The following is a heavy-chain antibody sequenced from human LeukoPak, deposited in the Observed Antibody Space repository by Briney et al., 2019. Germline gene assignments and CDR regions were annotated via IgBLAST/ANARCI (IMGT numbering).Heavy chain of an antibody. V-gene: IGHV4-39*01. Sequence: PSETLSLTCTVSGGPIFSSPFYWGWIRQPPGKGLEWIASVYYNGITYYNPSLKSRVTISVDTSKNQFALKVTSVTAADTAIYYCARLMTTVATGGQGTLVTVSS. J-gene: IGHJ4*02. CDR3: ARLMTTVAT. D-gene: IGHD4-11*01. CDR2: VYYNGIT. CDR1: GGPIFSSPFY.